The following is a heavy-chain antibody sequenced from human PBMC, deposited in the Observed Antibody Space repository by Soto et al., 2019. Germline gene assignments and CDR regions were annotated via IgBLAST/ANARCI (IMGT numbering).Heavy chain of an antibody. V-gene: IGHV1-18*01. CDR3: ARVPDSFWSGYYPFDY. D-gene: IGHD3-3*01. Sequence: QVQLVQSGAEVKKPGASVKVSCKASGYTFTSYGISWVRQAPGQGLEWMGWISAYNGNTNYAQKLQGRVTMTTDTXTXXDYMELRSLRSDDTAVYYCARVPDSFWSGYYPFDYWGQGTLVTVSS. CDR1: GYTFTSYG. J-gene: IGHJ4*02. CDR2: ISAYNGNT.